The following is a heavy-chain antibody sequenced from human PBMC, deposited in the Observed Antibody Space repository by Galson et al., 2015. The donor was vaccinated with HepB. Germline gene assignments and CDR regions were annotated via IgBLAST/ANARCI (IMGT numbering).Heavy chain of an antibody. D-gene: IGHD6-6*01. CDR1: GGTFSSYA. V-gene: IGHV1-69*13. J-gene: IGHJ6*02. CDR2: IIPIFGTA. Sequence: SVKVSCKASGGTFSSYAISWVRQAPGQGLEWMGGIIPIFGTANYAQKFQGRVTITADESTSTAYMELSSLRSEDTAVYYCATKFIAARPVSLYHDYGMDVWGQGTTVTVSS. CDR3: ATKFIAARPVSLYHDYGMDV.